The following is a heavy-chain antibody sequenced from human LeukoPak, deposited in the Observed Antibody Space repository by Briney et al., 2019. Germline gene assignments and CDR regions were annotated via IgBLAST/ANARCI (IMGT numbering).Heavy chain of an antibody. CDR3: AREGAYSSSSDAFDI. J-gene: IGHJ3*02. V-gene: IGHV1-2*02. Sequence: ASVKVSCKASGYTFTGYYMHWVRQAPGQGLEWMGWINPNSGGTNYAQKFQGRVTMTRDTSISTAYMELSRLRSDDTAVYYCAREGAYSSSSDAFDIWGQGTMVTVSS. CDR2: INPNSGGT. D-gene: IGHD6-6*01. CDR1: GYTFTGYY.